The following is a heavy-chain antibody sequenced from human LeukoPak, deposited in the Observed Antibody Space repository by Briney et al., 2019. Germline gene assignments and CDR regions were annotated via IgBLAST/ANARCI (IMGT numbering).Heavy chain of an antibody. CDR3: ARHERQITMLI. Sequence: GGSLRLSCAASGFTFSSYSMNWVRQAPGKGLEWVSSISSSSSYIYYADSVKGRFTISRDNAKNSLYLQMNSLRAEDTAVYYCARHERQITMLIWGQGTMVTVSS. D-gene: IGHD3-10*01. V-gene: IGHV3-21*01. J-gene: IGHJ3*02. CDR2: ISSSSSYI. CDR1: GFTFSSYS.